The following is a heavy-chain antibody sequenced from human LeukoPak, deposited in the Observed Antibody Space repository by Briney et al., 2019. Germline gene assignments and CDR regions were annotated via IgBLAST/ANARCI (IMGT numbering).Heavy chain of an antibody. Sequence: SAVKVSCKASGGTFSSYAISWVRQAPGQGLEWMGGVIPIFGTANYAQKFQGRVTITTYESTSTAYMELSILRSCDTAVDYCASNPCSGGNSYTYFATWGQGTLVTVSS. V-gene: IGHV1-69*05. J-gene: IGHJ4*02. CDR3: ASNPCSGGNSYTYFAT. CDR2: VIPIFGTA. D-gene: IGHD2-15*01. CDR1: GGTFSSYA.